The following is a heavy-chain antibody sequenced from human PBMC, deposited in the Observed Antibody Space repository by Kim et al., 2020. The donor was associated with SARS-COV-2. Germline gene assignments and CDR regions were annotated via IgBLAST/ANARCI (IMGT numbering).Heavy chain of an antibody. CDR1: GGSISSYY. CDR3: ARGGVYYYGSGSYQL. CDR2: IYYSGST. Sequence: SETLSLTCTVSGGSISSYYWSWIRQPPGKGLEWIGYIYYSGSTNYNPSLKRRVTISVDTSKNQFSLKLSSVTAADTAVYYCARGGVYYYGSGSYQLWGQGALVTVSS. J-gene: IGHJ4*02. D-gene: IGHD3-10*01. V-gene: IGHV4-59*01.